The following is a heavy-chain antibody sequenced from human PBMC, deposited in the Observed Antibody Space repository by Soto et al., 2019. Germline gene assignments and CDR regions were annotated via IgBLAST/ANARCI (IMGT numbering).Heavy chain of an antibody. Sequence: GASVKVSCKASGYTFTSYDINWVRQATGQGLEWMGWMNPNSGITGYAQKFQGRVTMTRNTSISTAYMELSSLRSEDTAVYYCARAPSLLERRRGGAFDIWGQGTMVTVSS. J-gene: IGHJ3*02. CDR3: ARAPSLLERRRGGAFDI. V-gene: IGHV1-8*01. CDR1: GYTFTSYD. CDR2: MNPNSGIT. D-gene: IGHD1-1*01.